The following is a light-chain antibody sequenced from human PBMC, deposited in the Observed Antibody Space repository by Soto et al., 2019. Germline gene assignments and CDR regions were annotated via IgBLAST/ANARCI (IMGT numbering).Light chain of an antibody. CDR2: GAS. V-gene: IGKV3-20*01. Sequence: EIVLTQSPGTLSLSPGERATLSCRASQSISISYLAWYQQRPGQAPRLLIYGASGRATGIPGRFSGTGSGTDFTLTINRLEPDDFAVYYCQQYDSSPPFALTFGGGTKVEIK. J-gene: IGKJ4*01. CDR3: QQYDSSPPFALT. CDR1: QSISISY.